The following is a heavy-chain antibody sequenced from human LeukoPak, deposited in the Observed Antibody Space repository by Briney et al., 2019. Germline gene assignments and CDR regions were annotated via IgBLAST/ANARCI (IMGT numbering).Heavy chain of an antibody. CDR2: ISSSTTYI. CDR3: ARVPGEMGATLAYLDY. Sequence: GGSLRLSCAASGFTFSSYWMHWVRQAPGKGLEWVASISSSTTYIYYAGSVKGRFTISRDNAKNLVYLEMNSLRAEDTAVYYCARVPGEMGATLAYLDYWGQGTLVIVSS. J-gene: IGHJ4*02. D-gene: IGHD1-26*01. V-gene: IGHV3-21*01. CDR1: GFTFSSYW.